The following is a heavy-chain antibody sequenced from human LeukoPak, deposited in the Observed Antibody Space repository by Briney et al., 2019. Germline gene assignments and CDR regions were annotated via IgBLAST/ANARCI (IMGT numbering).Heavy chain of an antibody. CDR1: GFTISSYG. J-gene: IGHJ6*03. CDR2: IRYDGSYK. V-gene: IGHV3-30*02. D-gene: IGHD3-10*01. CDR3: AKDGGVRGPDHYYYMDV. Sequence: GGSLRLSCVVSGFTISSYGMHWVRQAPGKGLEWVAFIRYDGSYKKYADSVKGRFTISRDNSKNTLYLQMNSLRAEDTAVYYCAKDGGVRGPDHYYYMDVWGKGTTVTISS.